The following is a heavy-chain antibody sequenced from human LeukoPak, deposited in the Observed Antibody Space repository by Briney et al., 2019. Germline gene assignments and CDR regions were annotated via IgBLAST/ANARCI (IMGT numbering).Heavy chain of an antibody. CDR1: GGTFSSYA. Sequence: ASVKVSCKASGGTFSSYAISWVRQAPGQGLEWMGRIIPILGIANYAQKFQGRDTITADKSTSTAYMELSSLRSEDTAVYYCARGILVGAYYYYGMDVWGQGTTVTVSS. D-gene: IGHD2-15*01. J-gene: IGHJ6*02. V-gene: IGHV1-69*04. CDR3: ARGILVGAYYYYGMDV. CDR2: IIPILGIA.